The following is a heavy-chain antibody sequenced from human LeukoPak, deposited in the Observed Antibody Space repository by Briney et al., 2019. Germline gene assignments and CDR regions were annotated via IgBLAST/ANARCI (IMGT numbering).Heavy chain of an antibody. CDR1: GFTFSSYA. CDR3: ARPGYSYGGGFDP. D-gene: IGHD5-18*01. J-gene: IGHJ5*02. Sequence: PGGSLRLSCAASGFTFSSYAMHWVRQAPGKGLEWVAVISYDGSDIYYTDSVEGRFTISRDNSKNTLYLQMDSLRAEDTAVYYCARPGYSYGGGFDPWGQGTLVTVSS. V-gene: IGHV3-30-3*01. CDR2: ISYDGSDI.